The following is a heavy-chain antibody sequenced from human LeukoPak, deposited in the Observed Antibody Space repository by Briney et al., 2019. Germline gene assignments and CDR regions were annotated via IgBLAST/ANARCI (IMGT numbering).Heavy chain of an antibody. Sequence: GGSLRLSCAASGFTFSSYSMNWVRQAPGKGLEWVSSITRGSIYTFYADSVKGRFTISRDNAKKSLYLQMNSLTAEDTAVYYCARGPPWYFDLWGRGTLVTVSS. D-gene: IGHD6-25*01. CDR1: GFTFSSYS. CDR3: ARGPPWYFDL. J-gene: IGHJ2*01. CDR2: ITRGSIYT. V-gene: IGHV3-21*01.